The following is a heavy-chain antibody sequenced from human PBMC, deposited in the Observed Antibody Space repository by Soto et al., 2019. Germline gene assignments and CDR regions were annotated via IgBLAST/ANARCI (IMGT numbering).Heavy chain of an antibody. Sequence: SETLSLTCAVYGGSFSGYYWSWIRQPPGKGLEWIGEINHSGSTNYNPSLKSRVTISVDTSKNQFSLKLSSVTAADTAVYYCARGLGYCSSTSCHPALDYWGQGTLVTVSS. CDR2: INHSGST. J-gene: IGHJ4*02. D-gene: IGHD2-2*01. V-gene: IGHV4-34*01. CDR3: ARGLGYCSSTSCHPALDY. CDR1: GGSFSGYY.